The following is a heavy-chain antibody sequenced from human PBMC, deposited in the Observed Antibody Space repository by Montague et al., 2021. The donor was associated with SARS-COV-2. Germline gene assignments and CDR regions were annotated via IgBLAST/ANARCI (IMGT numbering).Heavy chain of an antibody. D-gene: IGHD4-23*01. J-gene: IGHJ4*02. CDR3: ARFDPPTWTLIRLRGKSASDX. V-gene: IGHV4-34*01. CDR2: INHSGTT. CDR1: GGSFSGYY. Sequence: SETLSLTCAVYGGSFSGYYWTWIRQSPGKGLEWIAEINHSGTTNYNFNPSLRSRVTISVDTSKSQFSLKFSSVTAADTGVYYCARFDPPTWTLIRLRGKSASDXWGQGTLVTVSS.